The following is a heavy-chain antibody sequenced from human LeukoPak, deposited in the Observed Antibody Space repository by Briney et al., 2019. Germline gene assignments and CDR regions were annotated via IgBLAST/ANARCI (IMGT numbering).Heavy chain of an antibody. J-gene: IGHJ4*02. V-gene: IGHV3-33*01. D-gene: IGHD6-19*01. CDR1: GFTFSSYG. CDR3: ARDSTVAGTGFY. Sequence: PGGSLRLSCAASGFTFSSYGMHWVRQAPGKGLEWVAVIWYDGSNKYYADSVKGRFTIPRDNSKNTLYLQMNSLRAEDTAVYYCARDSTVAGTGFYWGQGTLVTVSS. CDR2: IWYDGSNK.